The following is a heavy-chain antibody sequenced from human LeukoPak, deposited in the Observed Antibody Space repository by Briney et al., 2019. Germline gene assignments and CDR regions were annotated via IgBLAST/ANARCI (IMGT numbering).Heavy chain of an antibody. J-gene: IGHJ4*02. CDR2: ISGSGGST. D-gene: IGHD6-19*01. CDR3: AKGSLQWLVLLYY. Sequence: GGSLRLSCVASGFTFSSYAMSWVRQAPGKGLEWVSAISGSGGSTYYADSVKGRFTISRDNSKNTLYLQMNSLRAEDTAVYYCAKGSLQWLVLLYYWGQGTLVTVSS. V-gene: IGHV3-23*01. CDR1: GFTFSSYA.